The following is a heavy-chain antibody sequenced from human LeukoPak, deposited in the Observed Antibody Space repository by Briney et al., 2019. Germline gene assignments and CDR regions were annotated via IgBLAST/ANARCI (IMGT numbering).Heavy chain of an antibody. V-gene: IGHV3-66*01. D-gene: IGHD3-22*01. J-gene: IGHJ4*02. CDR3: ARDREDSDSYGYYYLGTFDY. CDR1: GLTVTKNY. CDR2: LYTGETT. Sequence: GGSLRLSCVVSGLTVTKNYISWVRQAPGKGLEWVSLLYTGETTFYADSVKGRFIISRDNSRNTVYLQMNSLRNDDTAVYYCARDREDSDSYGYYYLGTFDYWGQGTLVTVSS.